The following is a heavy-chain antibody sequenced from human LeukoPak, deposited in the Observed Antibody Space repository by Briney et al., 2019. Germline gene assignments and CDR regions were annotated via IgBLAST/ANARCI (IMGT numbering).Heavy chain of an antibody. Sequence: PSETLSLTCTVSGGSISNDYFTWIRQPAGKGLEWIGRIHSGGTTNYNPSLMSRVTLSVDTSKKQISLRLTSVTAADTALYYCARDLMTPLGLDYWGQGTLVTVSS. V-gene: IGHV4-4*07. CDR2: IHSGGTT. J-gene: IGHJ4*02. D-gene: IGHD1-26*01. CDR3: ARDLMTPLGLDY. CDR1: GGSISNDY.